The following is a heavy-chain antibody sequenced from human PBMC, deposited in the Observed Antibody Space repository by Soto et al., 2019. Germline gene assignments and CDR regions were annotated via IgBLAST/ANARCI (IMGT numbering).Heavy chain of an antibody. D-gene: IGHD3-16*02. CDR1: GFTFSSYW. V-gene: IGHV3-74*01. J-gene: IGHJ4*02. CDR2: INSDGSST. Sequence: GGSLRLSCAASGFTFSSYWMHWVCQAPGKGLVWVSRINSDGSSTSYADSVKGRFTISRDNAKNTLYLQMNSLRAEDTAVYYCARESYDYIWGSYRSYFDYWGQGTLVTVSS. CDR3: ARESYDYIWGSYRSYFDY.